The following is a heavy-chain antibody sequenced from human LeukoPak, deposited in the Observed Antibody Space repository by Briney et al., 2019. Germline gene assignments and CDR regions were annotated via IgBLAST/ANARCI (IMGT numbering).Heavy chain of an antibody. J-gene: IGHJ4*02. CDR3: AREEIFGYFDY. Sequence: SVKVSCKASGGTFSSYAISWVRQAPGQGLEWMGRIIPILGIANYAQKFQGRVTITADKSTSTAYMELSSLRSEDTAVYYCAREEIFGYFDYWGQGTLVPVSS. D-gene: IGHD3-10*01. V-gene: IGHV1-69*04. CDR2: IIPILGIA. CDR1: GGTFSSYA.